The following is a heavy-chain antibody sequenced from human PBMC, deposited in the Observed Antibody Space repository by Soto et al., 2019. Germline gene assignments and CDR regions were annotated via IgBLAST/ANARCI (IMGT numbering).Heavy chain of an antibody. CDR2: IIPIFGTA. D-gene: IGHD3-3*01. CDR1: GGTFSSYA. V-gene: IGHV1-69*13. J-gene: IGHJ6*02. Sequence: SVKVSCKASGGTFSSYAISWVRQAPGQGLEWMGGIIPIFGTANYAQKFQGRVTITADESTSTAYMELSSLRSEDTAVYYCARSRITIFGRGYYYYGMGVWGQGTTVTVSS. CDR3: ARSRITIFGRGYYYYGMGV.